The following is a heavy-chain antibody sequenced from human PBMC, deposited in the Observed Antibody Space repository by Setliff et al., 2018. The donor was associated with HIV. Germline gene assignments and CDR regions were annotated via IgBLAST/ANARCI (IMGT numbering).Heavy chain of an antibody. V-gene: IGHV4-38-2*01. CDR3: ARRGDFFYYAMDV. CDR1: GGSFSGYY. Sequence: SETLSLTCAVYGGSFSGYYWAWIRQPPGKGLEYIGSIHYNEKTYYNPSLKSRVTISVDRSKNQFSLKLSSVTAADTAVYYCARRGDFFYYAMDVWGQGTTVTVSS. J-gene: IGHJ6*02. CDR2: IHYNEKT.